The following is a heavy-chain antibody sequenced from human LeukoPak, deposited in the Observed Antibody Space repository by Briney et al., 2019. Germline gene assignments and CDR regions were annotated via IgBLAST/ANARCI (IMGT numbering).Heavy chain of an antibody. D-gene: IGHD2-21*02. CDR1: GGSFSGYY. Sequence: SETLSLTCTVYGGSFSGYYWSWIRQPPGKGLEWIGEINHSGSTNYNPSLKSRVTISVDTSKNQFSLKLSSVTAADTAVHYCARAGIVVVTAITSYFDYWGQGTLVTVSS. CDR3: ARAGIVVVTAITSYFDY. CDR2: INHSGST. V-gene: IGHV4-34*01. J-gene: IGHJ4*02.